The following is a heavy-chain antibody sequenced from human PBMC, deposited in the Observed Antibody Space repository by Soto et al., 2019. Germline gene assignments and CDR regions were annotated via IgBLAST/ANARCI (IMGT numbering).Heavy chain of an antibody. J-gene: IGHJ3*02. CDR2: IYYSGST. Sequence: SETLSLTCTVSGGSISSSSYYWGWIRQPPGKGLEWIGSIYYSGSTYYNPSLKSRVTISVDTSKNQFSLKLSSVTAADTAVYYCATLMDSGSYYNDAFDIWGQGTMVTVSS. D-gene: IGHD3-10*01. CDR1: GGSISSSSYY. V-gene: IGHV4-39*01. CDR3: ATLMDSGSYYNDAFDI.